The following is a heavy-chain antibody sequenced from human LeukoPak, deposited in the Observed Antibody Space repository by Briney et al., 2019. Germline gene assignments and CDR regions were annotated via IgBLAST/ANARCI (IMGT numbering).Heavy chain of an antibody. CDR3: TRVGRHYNFDY. CDR1: GFTFSDHY. J-gene: IGHJ4*02. D-gene: IGHD3-10*01. Sequence: PGGSLRLSCAASGFTFSDHYMDWVRQAPGKGLEWVARTRNKANSYTTEYAASVKGRFIISRDESKSSLYLQMNSLRAEDTAVYYCTRVGRHYNFDYWGQGTLVSVSS. CDR2: TRNKANSYTT. V-gene: IGHV3-72*01.